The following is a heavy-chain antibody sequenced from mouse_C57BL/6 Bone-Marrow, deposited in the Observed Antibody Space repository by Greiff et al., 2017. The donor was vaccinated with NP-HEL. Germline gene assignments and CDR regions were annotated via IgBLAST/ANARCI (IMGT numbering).Heavy chain of an antibody. Sequence: EVKLVESGGGLVKPGGSLKLSCAAPGFTFSSYAMSWVRQTPEKRLEWVATISDGGRYTYYPDNVKGRFTFSRDNAKNNLYLQMSHLKSEDTAMYYCARDGGVITTVVATNYYAMDYWGQGTSVTVSS. CDR2: ISDGGRYT. V-gene: IGHV5-4*01. J-gene: IGHJ4*01. D-gene: IGHD1-1*01. CDR1: GFTFSSYA. CDR3: ARDGGVITTVVATNYYAMDY.